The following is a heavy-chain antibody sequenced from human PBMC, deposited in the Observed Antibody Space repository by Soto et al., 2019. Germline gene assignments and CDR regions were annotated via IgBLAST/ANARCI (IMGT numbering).Heavy chain of an antibody. D-gene: IGHD1-20*01. V-gene: IGHV1-2*04. CDR1: GYTFTGYY. CDR2: INPNSGGT. Sequence: ASVKVSCKASGYTFTGYYMHWVRQAPGQGLEWMGWINPNSGGTNYAQKFQGWVTMTRDTSISTAYMELSRLRSDDTAVYYCARGVRGITGTFDYWGQGTLVTVSS. J-gene: IGHJ4*02. CDR3: ARGVRGITGTFDY.